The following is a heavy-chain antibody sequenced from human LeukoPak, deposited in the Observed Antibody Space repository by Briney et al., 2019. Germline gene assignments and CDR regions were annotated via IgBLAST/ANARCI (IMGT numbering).Heavy chain of an antibody. CDR1: GYTLTELS. Sequence: ASVKVSCKVSGYTLTELSMHWVRQAPGKGLEWMGGFDLEDDETIYAQKFQGRVTMTEDTSTDTAYMELSSLRSEDTAVYYCARGWTVTTNWFDPWGQGTLVTVSS. V-gene: IGHV1-24*01. CDR2: FDLEDDET. CDR3: ARGWTVTTNWFDP. J-gene: IGHJ5*02. D-gene: IGHD4-17*01.